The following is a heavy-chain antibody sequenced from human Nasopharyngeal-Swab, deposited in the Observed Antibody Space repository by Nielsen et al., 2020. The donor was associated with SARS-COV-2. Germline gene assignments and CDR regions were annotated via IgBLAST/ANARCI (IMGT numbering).Heavy chain of an antibody. J-gene: IGHJ6*02. D-gene: IGHD3-9*01. Sequence: WIRQPPGKGLEWVANIKQDGSEKYYVDSVKGRFTISRDNAKNSLYLQMNSLRAEDTAVYYCARVSRYYDILTGYYAEDGMDVWGQGTTVTSP. CDR2: IKQDGSEK. V-gene: IGHV3-7*01. CDR3: ARVSRYYDILTGYYAEDGMDV.